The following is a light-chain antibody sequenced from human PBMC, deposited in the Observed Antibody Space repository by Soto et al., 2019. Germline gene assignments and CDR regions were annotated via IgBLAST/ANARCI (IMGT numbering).Light chain of an antibody. CDR3: QHSYSTPRT. V-gene: IGKV1-39*01. J-gene: IGKJ1*01. CDR1: QSISSY. Sequence: DIQMTQSPSSLSASVGDRVTITCRASQSISSYLNWYQQKPGKAPKLLIYAASSLQSGIPSRFSGSGSGTDFTLTISSLQPEDFATYYGQHSYSTPRTCGQRTMVEIK. CDR2: AAS.